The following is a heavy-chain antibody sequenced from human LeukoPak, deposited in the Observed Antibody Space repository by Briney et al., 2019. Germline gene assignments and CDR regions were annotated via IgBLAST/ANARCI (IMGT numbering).Heavy chain of an antibody. V-gene: IGHV1-69*06. CDR3: ARPAFYGGIPRFDY. CDR1: GGTFSSYA. D-gene: IGHD4-23*01. Sequence: SVKVSCKAFGGTFSSYAISWVRQAPGQGLEWMGGIIPIFGTANYAQKFQGRVTITADKSTSTAYMELSSLRSEDTAVYYCARPAFYGGIPRFDYWGQGTLVTVSS. J-gene: IGHJ4*02. CDR2: IIPIFGTA.